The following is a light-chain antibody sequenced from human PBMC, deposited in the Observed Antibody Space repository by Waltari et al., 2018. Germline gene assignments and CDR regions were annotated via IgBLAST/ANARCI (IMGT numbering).Light chain of an antibody. V-gene: IGLV1-40*01. CDR2: GVN. Sequence: QSVLTQPPSVSGAPGQRVTISCTGSGSNIGAGYDVHWYQQLPGKAPKLLIYGVNNRPSGVPDRFAGSQSGTAASLAITGLQAEDEADYFCQSYDTSLGVIFGGGTKLTVL. CDR3: QSYDTSLGVI. J-gene: IGLJ2*01. CDR1: GSNIGAGYD.